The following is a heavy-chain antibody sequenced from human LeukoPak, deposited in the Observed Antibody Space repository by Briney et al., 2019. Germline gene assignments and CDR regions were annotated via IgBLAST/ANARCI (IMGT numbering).Heavy chain of an antibody. Sequence: SETLSLTCAVSGGSISSGGYSWSWIRQPPGKGLEWIGYIYHSGSTYYNPSLKSRVTISVDRSKNQLSLKLSSVTAADTAVYYCARASYYYGSGSYSTFDYWGQGTLVTVSS. CDR1: GGSISSGGYS. V-gene: IGHV4-30-2*01. D-gene: IGHD3-10*01. CDR2: IYHSGST. CDR3: ARASYYYGSGSYSTFDY. J-gene: IGHJ4*02.